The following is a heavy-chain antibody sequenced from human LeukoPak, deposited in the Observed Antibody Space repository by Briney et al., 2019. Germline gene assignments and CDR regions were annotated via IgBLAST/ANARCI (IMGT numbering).Heavy chain of an antibody. Sequence: ASVNVSFKASGYTFTSYAMHWVRQGPGQRLEWMGWINAGNGNTKYSQKFQGRVTITRDTSASTAYMELSSLRSEDTAVYYCARTYYDFWSGPGKLVNWFDPWGQGTLVTVSS. CDR1: GYTFTSYA. CDR3: ARTYYDFWSGPGKLVNWFDP. J-gene: IGHJ5*02. D-gene: IGHD3-3*01. V-gene: IGHV1-3*01. CDR2: INAGNGNT.